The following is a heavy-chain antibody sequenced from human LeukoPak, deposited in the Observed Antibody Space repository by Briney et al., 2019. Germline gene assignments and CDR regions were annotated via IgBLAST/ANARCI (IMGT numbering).Heavy chain of an antibody. CDR1: GVSISSSSYY. CDR3: ASGSYYSGY. Sequence: PSETLSLTCNVSGVSISSSSYYWGWIRQPPGKGLEWIGSIYSSGSTYYNSSLKSRVTISIDTSKNQFSLKLSSVTAADTAVYYCASGSYYSGYWGQGTLVTVSS. D-gene: IGHD1-26*01. CDR2: IYSSGST. J-gene: IGHJ4*02. V-gene: IGHV4-39*07.